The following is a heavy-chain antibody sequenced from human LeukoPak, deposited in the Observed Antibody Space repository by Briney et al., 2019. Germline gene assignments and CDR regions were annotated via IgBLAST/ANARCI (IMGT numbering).Heavy chain of an antibody. CDR3: ARHDPVAYLQRGMDV. Sequence: PSETLSLTCTVSGGSISGYFGSCIRQPPGKGLEWIGYIYHNGATLYNPSLSSRVPMSVDMPKNQFSLKLSSVTAANTAVYYCARHDPVAYLQRGMDVWGQGTTVTVSS. V-gene: IGHV4-59*08. CDR2: IYHNGAT. J-gene: IGHJ6*02. D-gene: IGHD2-21*01. CDR1: GGSISGYF.